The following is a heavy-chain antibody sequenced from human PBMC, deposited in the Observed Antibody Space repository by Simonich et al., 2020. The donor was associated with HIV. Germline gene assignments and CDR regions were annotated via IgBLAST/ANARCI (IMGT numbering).Heavy chain of an antibody. J-gene: IGHJ4*02. V-gene: IGHV1-18*01. CDR2: IRTYNGNT. Sequence: QVQLVQSGAEVKKPWASVKVSCKASGSTFTNYVISWVRQAPGQGLEWMGCIRTYNGNTNYTQKLQGRVTMTTDTSTSTAYMELRSLRSDDTAVYYCARGNPFYDYWGQGTLVTVSS. CDR1: GSTFTNYV. D-gene: IGHD3-16*01. CDR3: ARGNPFYDY.